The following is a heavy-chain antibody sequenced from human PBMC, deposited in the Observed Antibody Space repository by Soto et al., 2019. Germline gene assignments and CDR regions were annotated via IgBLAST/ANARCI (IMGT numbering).Heavy chain of an antibody. V-gene: IGHV3-21*01. J-gene: IGHJ4*02. CDR3: ARDQPGYSYGYGLGY. CDR2: ISSSSSYI. Sequence: EVQLVESGGGLVKPGGSLRLSCAASGFTFSSYSMNWVRQAPGKGLEWVSSISSSSSYIYYADSVKGRFTISRDNAKNSLYLQMNSQRAEDTDVYYWARDQPGYSYGYGLGYWGQGTLVTVSS. D-gene: IGHD5-18*01. CDR1: GFTFSSYS.